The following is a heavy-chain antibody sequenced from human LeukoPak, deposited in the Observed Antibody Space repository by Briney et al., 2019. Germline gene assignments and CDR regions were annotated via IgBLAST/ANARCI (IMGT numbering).Heavy chain of an antibody. D-gene: IGHD1-26*01. V-gene: IGHV3-23*05. J-gene: IGHJ1*01. CDR3: AKLSSGSPSNFQH. Sequence: GGSLRLSCAASGFSFGYYAMTWVRQAPGKGLEWVSSINYSGGSSTYTGSVKGRFTTSRDNSKNTLFLQMNSLRAEDTAIYYCAKLSSGSPSNFQHWGRGTLVTVSS. CDR1: GFSFGYYA. CDR2: INYSGGSS.